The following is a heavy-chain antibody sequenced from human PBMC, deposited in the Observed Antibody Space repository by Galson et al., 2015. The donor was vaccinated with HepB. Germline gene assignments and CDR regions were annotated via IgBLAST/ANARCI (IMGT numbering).Heavy chain of an antibody. CDR3: ARGRLPPGHCSGGSCRRMHLFDY. CDR1: GGSISSSSYY. CDR2: IYYSGNT. D-gene: IGHD2-15*01. V-gene: IGHV4-39*07. Sequence: SETLSLTCTVSGGSISSSSYYWGWIRQPPGKGLEWIGSIYYSGNTYYNPSLKSRVTISVDTSKNQFSLKLSSVTAADTAVYYCARGRLPPGHCSGGSCRRMHLFDYWGQETLVTVSS. J-gene: IGHJ4*02.